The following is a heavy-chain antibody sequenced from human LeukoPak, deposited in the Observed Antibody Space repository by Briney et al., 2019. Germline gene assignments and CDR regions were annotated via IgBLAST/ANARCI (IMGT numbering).Heavy chain of an antibody. D-gene: IGHD2-15*01. CDR3: ASSDFHRGGYYNYFHY. Sequence: SETLSLTCTVSGGPISSYYWSWIRQPPGKELEWIGSVYYRGRTNYNPSLNSRATISVDTSGSQFSLKLSSVTAADTAVYYCASSDFHRGGYYNYFHYWGQGTLVTVSS. J-gene: IGHJ4*02. CDR2: VYYRGRT. CDR1: GGPISSYY. V-gene: IGHV4-59*01.